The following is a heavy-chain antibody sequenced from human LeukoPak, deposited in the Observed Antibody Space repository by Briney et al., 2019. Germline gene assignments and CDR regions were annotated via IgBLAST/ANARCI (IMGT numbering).Heavy chain of an antibody. CDR2: ISWNSGSI. J-gene: IGHJ4*02. Sequence: QAGGSLRLSCAASGFTFDDYAMHWVRQAPGKGLEWVSGISWNSGSIGYADSVKGRFTISRDNAKNSLYLQMNSLRAEDTAVYYCAKELYSSGPVDYWGQGTLVTVSS. V-gene: IGHV3-9*01. CDR1: GFTFDDYA. CDR3: AKELYSSGPVDY. D-gene: IGHD6-19*01.